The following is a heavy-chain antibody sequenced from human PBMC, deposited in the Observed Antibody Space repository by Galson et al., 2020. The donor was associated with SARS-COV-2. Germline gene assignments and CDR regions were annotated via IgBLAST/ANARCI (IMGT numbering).Heavy chain of an antibody. CDR3: ARLVTARRNYYYAMGV. CDR2: ISSSGSTL. Sequence: TGGSLTLSCAASGFTFSDYYMSWIRQAQGKGLEWVSYISSSGSTLYYADPVKGRFAISRDNARNSLYLQMNSLSPEDTAVYYCARLVTARRNYYYAMGVWGHGTTVTVSS. J-gene: IGHJ6*02. CDR1: GFTFSDYY. V-gene: IGHV3-11*01.